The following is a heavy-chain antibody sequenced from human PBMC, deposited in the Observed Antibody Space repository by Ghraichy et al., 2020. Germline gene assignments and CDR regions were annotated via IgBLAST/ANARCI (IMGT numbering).Heavy chain of an antibody. D-gene: IGHD6-19*01. CDR1: GFSFPSYA. CDR3: AKTNNAQWGEDAFDI. Sequence: GGSLRLSCAASGFSFPSYAMSWVRQAPGRGLEWVSSISASGGITYYADSLKGRFTISRDNSKKTLYLQMNSLRAEDTAVYFCAKTNNAQWGEDAFDIGGQGTLVIISS. V-gene: IGHV3-23*01. CDR2: ISASGGIT. J-gene: IGHJ3*02.